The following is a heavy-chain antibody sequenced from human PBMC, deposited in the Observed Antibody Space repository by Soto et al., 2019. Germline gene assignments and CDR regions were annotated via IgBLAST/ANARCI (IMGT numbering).Heavy chain of an antibody. CDR3: ARLTGIPEIAPTEEDY. D-gene: IGHD2-21*01. CDR1: GLTLSMWT. V-gene: IGHV3-21*06. CDR2: LGVSDDI. J-gene: IGHJ4*02. Sequence: EVQLVQSGGGLVKPGGSLRLSCAASGLTLSMWTLYWVRQTPGKGLEWVSSLGVSDDIFYAASVKGRFTMSRDRSKNVVYLQMDRLRAEDTGVYYCARLTGIPEIAPTEEDYWGQGTPVTVSA.